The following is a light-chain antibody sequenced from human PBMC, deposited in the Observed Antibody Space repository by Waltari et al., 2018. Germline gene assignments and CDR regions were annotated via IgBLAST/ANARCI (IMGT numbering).Light chain of an antibody. CDR3: QHLNNYPLT. CDR1: QGISSY. J-gene: IGKJ4*01. CDR2: AAS. Sequence: DIQLTQSPSFLSASVGDRVTIICWASQGISSYLAWYQQKPGKAPKLLIYAASTLQSGVPSRFSGSGSGTEFTLTISSLQPEDFATYYCQHLNNYPLTFGGGTK. V-gene: IGKV1-9*01.